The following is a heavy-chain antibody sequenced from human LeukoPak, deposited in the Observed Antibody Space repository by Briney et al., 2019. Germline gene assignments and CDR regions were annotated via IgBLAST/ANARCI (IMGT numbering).Heavy chain of an antibody. D-gene: IGHD3-16*01. J-gene: IGHJ4*02. CDR3: ARDYQGPGGGASPIDY. CDR2: ISSSSSTI. V-gene: IGHV3-48*01. Sequence: GGSLRLSCAASGFTFSSYSMNWVRQAPGKGLEWVSYISSSSSTIYYADSAKGRFTISRDNAKNSLYLQMNSLRAEDTAVYYCARDYQGPGGGASPIDYWGQGTLVTVSS. CDR1: GFTFSSYS.